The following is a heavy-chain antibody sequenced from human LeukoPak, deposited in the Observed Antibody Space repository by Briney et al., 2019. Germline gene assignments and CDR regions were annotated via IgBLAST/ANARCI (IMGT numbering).Heavy chain of an antibody. CDR2: ISTNGGST. CDR1: GFTFGSYS. V-gene: IGHV3-64*01. CDR3: AREEVTRQLGY. J-gene: IGHJ4*02. Sequence: PGGSLRLSCAASGFTFGSYSMHWVRQAPGKGLEYVSAISTNGGSTYYVKSVKGRFTISRDNSKNTLYLQMGSLRAEDMAVYFCAREEVTRQLGYWGQGTLVTVSS. D-gene: IGHD4-23*01.